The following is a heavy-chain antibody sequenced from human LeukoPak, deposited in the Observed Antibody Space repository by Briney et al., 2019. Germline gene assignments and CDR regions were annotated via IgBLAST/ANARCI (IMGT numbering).Heavy chain of an antibody. Sequence: ASVKVSCKASGGTFSSYAISWVRQAPGQGLEWMGGIIPIFGTANYAQKFQGRVTITADESTSTAYMELSSLRSEDTAVYYRARSGYSSGGVDYWGQGTLVTVSS. V-gene: IGHV1-69*01. CDR2: IIPIFGTA. CDR3: ARSGYSSGGVDY. J-gene: IGHJ4*02. CDR1: GGTFSSYA. D-gene: IGHD6-19*01.